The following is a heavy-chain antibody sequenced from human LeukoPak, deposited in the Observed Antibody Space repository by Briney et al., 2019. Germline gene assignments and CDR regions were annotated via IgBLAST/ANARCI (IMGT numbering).Heavy chain of an antibody. V-gene: IGHV1-18*01. D-gene: IGHD3-9*01. CDR1: GYTFTSYG. CDR2: ISAYNGNT. Sequence: GASVKVSCKASGYTFTSYGISWVRQAPGQGLEWMGWISAYNGNTNYAQKLQGRVTMTTDTSTSTAYMELRSLRSDDTAVYYCARADSTGYYKSRGGIFDYWGREPWSPSPQ. J-gene: IGHJ4*02. CDR3: ARADSTGYYKSRGGIFDY.